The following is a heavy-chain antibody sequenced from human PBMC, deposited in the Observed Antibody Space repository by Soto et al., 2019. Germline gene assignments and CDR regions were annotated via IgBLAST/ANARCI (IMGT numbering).Heavy chain of an antibody. V-gene: IGHV3-9*01. CDR3: ARTTVTTGFYYGMDL. D-gene: IGHD4-17*01. CDR2: ISWSSGSI. CDR1: GFRFDDYA. Sequence: QLVESGGGLVQPGRSLRLSCAASGFRFDDYAMHWVRQASGKGLEWVSGISWSSGSIGYAASVKGRFTISRDNDGNSLFLQMNGLRSDDTALYYCARTTVTTGFYYGMDLWGQGTMVTVSS. J-gene: IGHJ6*02.